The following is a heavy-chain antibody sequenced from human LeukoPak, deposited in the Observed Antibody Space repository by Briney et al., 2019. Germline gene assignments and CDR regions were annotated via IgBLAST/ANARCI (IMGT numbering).Heavy chain of an antibody. CDR3: ARAPVKELPADY. CDR2: IWYDGSNK. D-gene: IGHD1-26*01. J-gene: IGHJ4*02. V-gene: IGHV3-33*01. CDR1: GFTFSSYG. Sequence: GGSLRLSCAASGFTFSSYGMHWARQAPGKGLEWVAVIWYDGSNKYYADSVKGRFTISRDNSKNTLYLQMNSLRAEDTAVYYCARAPVKELPADYWGQGTLVTVSS.